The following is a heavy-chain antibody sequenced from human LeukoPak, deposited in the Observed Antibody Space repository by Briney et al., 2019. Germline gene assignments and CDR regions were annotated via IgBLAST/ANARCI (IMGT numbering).Heavy chain of an antibody. V-gene: IGHV6-1*01. J-gene: IGHJ2*01. CDR1: GDSVSSNSAA. CDR2: TYYRSKWYN. D-gene: IGHD3-22*01. CDR3: ARGLFYYDSSGYHWYFDL. Sequence: SQTLSLTCAISGDSVSSNSAAWNWIRQSPSRGLEWLGRTYYRSKWYNDYAVSVKSRITINPDTSKNQFSLQLNSVTPEDTAVYYCARGLFYYDSSGYHWYFDLWGRGTLVTVSS.